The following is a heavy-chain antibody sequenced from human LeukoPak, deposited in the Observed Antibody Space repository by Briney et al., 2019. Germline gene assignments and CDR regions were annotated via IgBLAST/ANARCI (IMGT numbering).Heavy chain of an antibody. J-gene: IGHJ5*02. CDR3: AKGTGYSRYLGPNWFDP. Sequence: PGGSLRLSCAASGFTFSSYDMHWVRQAPGKGLEWVALIRYDGSNKYYADSVKGRFTISRDNSKNTLYLQMNSLRAEDTAVYYCAKGTGYSRYLGPNWFDPWGQGTLVTVSS. D-gene: IGHD6-13*01. CDR1: GFTFSSYD. CDR2: IRYDGSNK. V-gene: IGHV3-30*02.